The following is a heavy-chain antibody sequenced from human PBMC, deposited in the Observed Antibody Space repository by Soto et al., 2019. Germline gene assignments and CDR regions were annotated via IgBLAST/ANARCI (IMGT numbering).Heavy chain of an antibody. Sequence: QVQLVQSGAEVKKPGSSVKVSCKASGGTFSSYAISWVRQAPGQGLEWMGGIIPIFGTANYAQKFQGRVTITADESTSTAYMELSSLISGHTAVYYCARVHNVALTSYCGGHCLYYYYGMDVWGQGTTVTVSS. CDR2: IIPIFGTA. CDR3: ARVHNVALTSYCGGHCLYYYYGMDV. CDR1: GGTFSSYA. J-gene: IGHJ6*02. D-gene: IGHD2-21*02. V-gene: IGHV1-69*01.